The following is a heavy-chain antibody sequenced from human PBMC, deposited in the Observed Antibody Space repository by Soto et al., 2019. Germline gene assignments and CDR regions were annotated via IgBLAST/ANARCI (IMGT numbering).Heavy chain of an antibody. V-gene: IGHV4-61*01. CDR1: GGSVNSGSYY. CDR2: IYYSGTT. J-gene: IGHJ5*02. CDR3: ARDLDRSGYWTNWSDP. Sequence: SETLSLTCTVSGGSVNSGSYYWSWFRQPPGKGLEWIGYIYYSGTTNYNPSLKSRITISVDTSKNQFSLKLSSVTAADTAVYYCARDLDRSGYWTNWSDPWGKGTLVTVSS. D-gene: IGHD3-22*01.